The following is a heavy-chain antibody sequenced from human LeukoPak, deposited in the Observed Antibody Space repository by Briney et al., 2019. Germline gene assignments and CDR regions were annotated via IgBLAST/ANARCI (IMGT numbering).Heavy chain of an antibody. CDR3: ARGQYSSGWYGY. CDR2: TYNSGST. D-gene: IGHD6-19*01. J-gene: IGHJ4*02. CDR1: GDSISSLH. Sequence: SETLSLTCTVSGDSISSLHWSWIRQPPGKRLEWIGSTYNSGSTNYNPSLKSRVTISVDTSKNQLSLKLSSVTAADTAVYYCARGQYSSGWYGYWGQGTLVTVSS. V-gene: IGHV4-59*08.